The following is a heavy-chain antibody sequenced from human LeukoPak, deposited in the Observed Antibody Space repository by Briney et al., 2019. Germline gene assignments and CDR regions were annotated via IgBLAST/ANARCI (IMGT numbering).Heavy chain of an antibody. D-gene: IGHD4-17*01. Sequence: GGSLRLSCAASGFTFSDYYMSWIRQAPGKGLEWVSYIGSSDTTVHYADSVEGRFTISRDNAKNSLYLQMNSLRAEHTAIYYCARLTVTTKDAFDIWGQGTMVIVSS. V-gene: IGHV3-11*04. CDR1: GFTFSDYY. CDR2: IGSSDTTV. CDR3: ARLTVTTKDAFDI. J-gene: IGHJ3*02.